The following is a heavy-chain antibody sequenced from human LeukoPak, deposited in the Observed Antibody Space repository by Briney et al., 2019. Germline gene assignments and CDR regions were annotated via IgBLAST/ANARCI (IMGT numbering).Heavy chain of an antibody. CDR3: ARARFPAFDI. CDR1: GFTFDDYA. J-gene: IGHJ3*02. Sequence: GGSLRLSCAASGFTFDDYAMHWVRQAPGKGLVWVSRINSDGTSTNYADSVKGRLTISRDNAKNTLYLQINSLRAEDTAVYFCARARFPAFDIWGQGTMVTVSS. CDR2: INSDGTST. V-gene: IGHV3-74*01.